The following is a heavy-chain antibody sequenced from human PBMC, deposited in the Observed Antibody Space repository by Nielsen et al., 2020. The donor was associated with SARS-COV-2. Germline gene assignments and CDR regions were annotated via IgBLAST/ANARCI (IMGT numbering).Heavy chain of an antibody. CDR3: ARVGDSSGAFDY. CDR2: INEDGSVV. J-gene: IGHJ4*02. Sequence: GESLKISCAASGLIFSSSWMVWVRQAPGKGLEWVANINEDGSVVNYVDSVKGRFTISRDNAKNSLYLQMNSLRAEDTAVYYCARVGDSSGAFDYWGQGTLVTVSS. V-gene: IGHV3-7*02. D-gene: IGHD3-22*01. CDR1: GLIFSSSW.